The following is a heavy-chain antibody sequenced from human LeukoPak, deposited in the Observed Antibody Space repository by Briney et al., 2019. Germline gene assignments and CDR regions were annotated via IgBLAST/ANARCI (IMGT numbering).Heavy chain of an antibody. CDR3: ARDLAVAGPSFLG. V-gene: IGHV1-69*13. D-gene: IGHD6-19*01. CDR2: IIPMFGTA. CDR1: GGTFSSYG. J-gene: IGHJ4*02. Sequence: PRASVKVSCKASGGTFSSYGISWVRQAPGQGLEWMGGIIPMFGTANYAQKFQGRVTITADESTSTAYMELSSLRSEDTAVYYCARDLAVAGPSFLGWGQGTLVTVSS.